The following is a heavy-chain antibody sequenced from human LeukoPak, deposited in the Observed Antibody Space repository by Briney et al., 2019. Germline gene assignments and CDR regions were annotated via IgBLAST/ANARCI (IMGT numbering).Heavy chain of an antibody. Sequence: PGGSLRLSCAASGFTFSSYAMHWVRQAPGKGLEWVAVISYDGSNKYYADSVKGRFTISRDNSKNTLYLQMNSLRAEDTAVYYCARDNDFWSGTRFDYWGQGTLVTVSS. V-gene: IGHV3-30-3*01. CDR2: ISYDGSNK. CDR1: GFTFSSYA. J-gene: IGHJ4*02. D-gene: IGHD3-3*01. CDR3: ARDNDFWSGTRFDY.